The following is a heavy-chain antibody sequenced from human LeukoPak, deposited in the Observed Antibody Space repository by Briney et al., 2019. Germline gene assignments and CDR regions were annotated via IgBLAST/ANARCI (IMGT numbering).Heavy chain of an antibody. V-gene: IGHV3-30*18. J-gene: IGHJ4*02. CDR1: GFTFSSYG. CDR2: ISYDGSNK. D-gene: IGHD6-19*01. CDR3: AKEGVEVAGTFDY. Sequence: GGSLRLSCAASGFTFSSYGMHWVRQAPGKGLEWVAVISYDGSNKYYADSVKGRFTISRDNSKNTLYLQMNSLSAEDTAVYYCAKEGVEVAGTFDYWGQGTLVTVSS.